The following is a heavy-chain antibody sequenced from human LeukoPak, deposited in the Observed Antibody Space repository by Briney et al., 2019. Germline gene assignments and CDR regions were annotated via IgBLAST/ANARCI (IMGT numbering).Heavy chain of an antibody. CDR1: GYTFTSYG. CDR2: ISAYNGNT. V-gene: IGHV1-18*01. Sequence: AASVKVSCKASGYTFTSYGISWVRQAPGQGLEWMGWISAYNGNTNYAQTLQGRVTMTTDTSTSTAYMELRSLRSDDTAVYYCARDRDYCSSTSCYFPNWFDPWGQGTLVTVSS. J-gene: IGHJ5*02. CDR3: ARDRDYCSSTSCYFPNWFDP. D-gene: IGHD2-2*01.